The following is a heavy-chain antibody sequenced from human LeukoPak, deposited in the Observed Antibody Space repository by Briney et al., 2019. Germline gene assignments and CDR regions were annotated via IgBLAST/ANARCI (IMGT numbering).Heavy chain of an antibody. CDR1: GGSISSYY. CDR2: IYTSGST. CDR3: ARAPQGYCSGGSCYPYYYYYYGMDV. J-gene: IGHJ6*02. Sequence: SETLSLTCTVSGGSISSYYWSWIRQPAGKGLEWIGRIYTSGSTNYNPSLKSRVTMSVDTSKNQFSLKLSSVTAADTAVYYCARAPQGYCSGGSCYPYYYYYYGMDVWGQGTTVTVSS. D-gene: IGHD2-15*01. V-gene: IGHV4-4*07.